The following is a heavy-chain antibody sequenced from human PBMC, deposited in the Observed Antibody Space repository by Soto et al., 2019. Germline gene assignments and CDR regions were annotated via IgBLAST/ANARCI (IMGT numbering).Heavy chain of an antibody. V-gene: IGHV1-18*04. Sequence: ASVKVSCKASGYTFTSYGISWVRQAPGQGLEWMGWISAYNGNTNYAQKLQGRVTMTTDTSTSTAYMELRSLRSDDAAVYYCARWRRQIIVGATSYDYFDYWGQVNPVPVSS. CDR2: ISAYNGNT. CDR3: ARWRRQIIVGATSYDYFDY. D-gene: IGHD1-26*01. J-gene: IGHJ4*02. CDR1: GYTFTSYG.